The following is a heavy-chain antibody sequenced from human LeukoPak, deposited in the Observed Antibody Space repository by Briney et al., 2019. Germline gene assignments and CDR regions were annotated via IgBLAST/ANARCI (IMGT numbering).Heavy chain of an antibody. Sequence: ASVEVSCKASGYTFTGYYMHWVRQAPGQGLEWMGRINPNSGGTNYAQKFQGRVTVTRDTSISTAYMELSRLRSDDTAVYYCVRDYTAMAAFGYWGQGTLVTVSS. V-gene: IGHV1-2*06. J-gene: IGHJ4*02. CDR1: GYTFTGYY. D-gene: IGHD5-18*01. CDR3: VRDYTAMAAFGY. CDR2: INPNSGGT.